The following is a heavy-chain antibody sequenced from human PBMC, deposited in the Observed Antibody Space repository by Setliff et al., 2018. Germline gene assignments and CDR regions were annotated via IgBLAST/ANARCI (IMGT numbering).Heavy chain of an antibody. CDR2: IKSKSEGEAR. CDR1: GITLKNAW. CDR3: STGPRDSRNYLNWIGH. J-gene: IGHJ5*02. Sequence: GGSLRLSCAVSGITLKNAWMTWVRQSPGKGLEWVGRIKSKSEGEARDYAAPVKGRFTISRDDSKQIVYLQMNSLKIEDTAVYYCSTGPRDSRNYLNWIGHWGQGALVTVSS. D-gene: IGHD3-22*01. V-gene: IGHV3-15*01.